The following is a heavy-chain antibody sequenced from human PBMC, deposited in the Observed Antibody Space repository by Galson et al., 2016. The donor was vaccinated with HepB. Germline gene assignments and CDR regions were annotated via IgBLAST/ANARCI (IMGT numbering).Heavy chain of an antibody. D-gene: IGHD6-19*01. CDR2: ISSRSSTI. CDR3: ARDLSSGWYSPYYYYGMDV. J-gene: IGHJ6*02. CDR1: GFTFSSYS. V-gene: IGHV3-48*02. Sequence: SLRLSCAASGFTFSSYSMNWVRQAPGKGLEWVSYISSRSSTIYYADSVKGRFTISRDNAKNSLYLQMNSLRDEDTAVYYCARDLSSGWYSPYYYYGMDVWGQGTTVTVSS.